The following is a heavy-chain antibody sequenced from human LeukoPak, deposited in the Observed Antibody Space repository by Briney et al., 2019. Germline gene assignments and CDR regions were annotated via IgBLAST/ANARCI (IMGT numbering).Heavy chain of an antibody. CDR2: ISSSSSYI. J-gene: IGHJ5*02. Sequence: GGSLRLSCAASGFTFSSYEMNWVRQAPGKGLEWVSYISSSSSYIYYADSVKGRFTISRDNAKNSLYLQMNSLRAEDTAVYYCARGPHADIVVVPAAPYNWFDPWGQGTLVTVSS. V-gene: IGHV3-21*05. CDR3: ARGPHADIVVVPAAPYNWFDP. D-gene: IGHD2-2*01. CDR1: GFTFSSYE.